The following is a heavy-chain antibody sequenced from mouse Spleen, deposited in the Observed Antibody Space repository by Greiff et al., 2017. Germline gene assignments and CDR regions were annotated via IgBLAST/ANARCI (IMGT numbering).Heavy chain of an antibody. CDR2: IWSGGST. V-gene: IGHV2-4-1*01. CDR1: GFSLTSYG. Sequence: VQRVESGPGLVQPSQSLSITCTVSGFSLTSYGVHWVRQSPGKGLEWLGVIWSGGSTDYNAAFISRLSISKDNSKSQVFFKMNSLQADDTAIYYCARKDYDTAYWGQGTLVTVSA. D-gene: IGHD2-4*01. CDR3: ARKDYDTAY. J-gene: IGHJ3*01.